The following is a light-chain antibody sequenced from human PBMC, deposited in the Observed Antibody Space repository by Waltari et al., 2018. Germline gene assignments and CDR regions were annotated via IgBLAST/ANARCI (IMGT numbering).Light chain of an antibody. CDR3: AGRDVSLSGVI. J-gene: IGLJ2*01. Sequence: QSVLTQPPAASGTAGTRVTISCSGRSSTLGRTYVYWYQHLPGTAPTLLIYANNRRPSGVPARFSGSPSGTSASLAISGLRPEDEGDYYCAGRDVSLSGVIFGRGTKLTVL. CDR2: ANN. V-gene: IGLV1-47*01. CDR1: SSTLGRTY.